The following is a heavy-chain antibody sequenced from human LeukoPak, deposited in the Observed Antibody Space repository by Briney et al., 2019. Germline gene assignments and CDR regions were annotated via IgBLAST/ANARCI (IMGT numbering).Heavy chain of an antibody. D-gene: IGHD3-10*01. J-gene: IGHJ4*02. Sequence: AASVKVSCKVSGYTLTELSMHWVRQAPGKGLEWMGGFDPEDGETIYAQKFQGRVTMTEDTSTDTAYMELSSLRSEDTAVYYCATLVYYGSGSYNDYWGQGTLVTVSS. CDR3: ATLVYYGSGSYNDY. V-gene: IGHV1-24*01. CDR1: GYTLTELS. CDR2: FDPEDGET.